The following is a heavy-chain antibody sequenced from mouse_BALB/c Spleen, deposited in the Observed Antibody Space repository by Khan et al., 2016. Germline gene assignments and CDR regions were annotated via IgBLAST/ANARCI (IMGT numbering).Heavy chain of an antibody. D-gene: IGHD1-3*01. Sequence: DLVKPGASVKLSCKASGYTFTSYWINWIKQRPGQGLEWIGRIAPGSGFTYYNEMFKGKATLTVDTSSSTAYIQLSSLSSEDSAVYFCAREGTVARIDYWGQGTSVTGSS. CDR1: GYTFTSYW. CDR3: AREGTVARIDY. CDR2: IAPGSGFT. V-gene: IGHV1S41*01. J-gene: IGHJ4*01.